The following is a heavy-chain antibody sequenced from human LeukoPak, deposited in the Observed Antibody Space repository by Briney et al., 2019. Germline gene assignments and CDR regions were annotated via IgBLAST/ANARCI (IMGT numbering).Heavy chain of an antibody. CDR1: GGSISSGDYY. CDR3: ARGFTSPSITGTMADRYYYYYGMDV. D-gene: IGHD1-7*01. Sequence: NSSETLSLTCTVSGGSISSGDYYWSWIRQPPGKGLEWIGYIYYSGSTNYNPSLKSRVTISVDTSKNQFSLKLSSVTAADTAVYYCARGFTSPSITGTMADRYYYYYGMDVWGQGTTVTVSS. V-gene: IGHV4-61*08. J-gene: IGHJ6*02. CDR2: IYYSGST.